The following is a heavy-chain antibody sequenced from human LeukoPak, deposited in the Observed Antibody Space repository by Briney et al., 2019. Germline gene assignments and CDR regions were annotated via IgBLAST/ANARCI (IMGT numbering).Heavy chain of an antibody. CDR3: ARGWFGELLYSTFGDY. V-gene: IGHV3-30*14. Sequence: GGSLRLSCAASGFTFSSYAMHWVRQAPGKGLEWVAVISYDGSNKYYADSVKGRFTISRDNSKNTLYLQMNSLRAEDTAVYYCARGWFGELLYSTFGDYWGQGTLVTVSS. J-gene: IGHJ4*02. CDR2: ISYDGSNK. D-gene: IGHD3-10*01. CDR1: GFTFSSYA.